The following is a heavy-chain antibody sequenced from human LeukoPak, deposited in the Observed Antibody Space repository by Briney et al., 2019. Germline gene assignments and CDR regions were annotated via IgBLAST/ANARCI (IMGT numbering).Heavy chain of an antibody. CDR3: ARYGSGSYSFGMDV. CDR2: IYYSGST. D-gene: IGHD3-10*01. J-gene: IGHJ6*02. CDR1: GGSISSYY. V-gene: IGHV4-59*08. Sequence: PSDPLSLLCTVSGGSISSYYWSWLRQPPGKGLEWIGYIYYSGSTNYNPSLKSRVTISVDTSKNQFSLKLRSVTAADTAVYYCARYGSGSYSFGMDVWGQGTTVTVSS.